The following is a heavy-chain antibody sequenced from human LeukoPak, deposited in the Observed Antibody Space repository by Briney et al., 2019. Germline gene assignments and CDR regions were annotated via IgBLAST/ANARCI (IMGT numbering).Heavy chain of an antibody. CDR1: GFTFSSYS. CDR2: ISSSSSYI. V-gene: IGHV3-21*04. CDR3: AKESSSMVNLYFDY. D-gene: IGHD3-10*01. Sequence: GGSLRLSCAASGFTFSSYSMNWVRQAPGKGLEWVSSISSSSSYIYYADSVKGRFTISRDNAKNSLYLQMNSLRAEDTAVYYCAKESSSMVNLYFDYWGQGTLVTVSS. J-gene: IGHJ4*02.